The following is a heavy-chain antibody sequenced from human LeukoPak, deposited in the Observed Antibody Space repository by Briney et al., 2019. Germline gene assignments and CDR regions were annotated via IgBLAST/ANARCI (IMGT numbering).Heavy chain of an antibody. J-gene: IGHJ4*02. CDR2: IYYSGST. CDR1: GGSISSYH. D-gene: IGHD2-8*01. V-gene: IGHV4-59*01. CDR3: ARASWVYYAIDY. Sequence: PSETLSLTCTVSGGSISSYHWSWIRQPPGKGLEWIGYIYYSGSTNYNPSLKSRVTISVDTSKNQFSLKLSSVTAADTAVYYCARASWVYYAIDYWGQGTLVTVSS.